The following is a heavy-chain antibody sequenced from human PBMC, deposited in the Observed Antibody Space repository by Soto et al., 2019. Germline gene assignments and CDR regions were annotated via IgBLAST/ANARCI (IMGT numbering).Heavy chain of an antibody. CDR2: INPSGGST. CDR3: ATIRAFWSGYYHYYGMDV. CDR1: GYTFTSYY. Sequence: VASVKVSCKASGYTFTSYYMHWVRQAPGQGLEWMGIINPSGGSTSYAQKFQGRVTMTRDTSTSTVYMELSSLRSEDTAVYYCATIRAFWSGYYHYYGMDVWGQGTTVTVSS. J-gene: IGHJ6*02. D-gene: IGHD3-3*01. V-gene: IGHV1-46*01.